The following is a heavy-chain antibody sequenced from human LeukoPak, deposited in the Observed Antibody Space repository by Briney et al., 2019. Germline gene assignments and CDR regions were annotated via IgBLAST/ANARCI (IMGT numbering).Heavy chain of an antibody. J-gene: IGHJ6*02. CDR1: GYSISSGYY. D-gene: IGHD2/OR15-2a*01. CDR2: IYHSGST. Sequence: PAETLSLTCTVSGYSISSGYYWGWIRQPPGKGLEWIGSIYHSGSTYYNPSLKSRVTISVDTSKNQFSLKLSSVTAADTAVYYCARDSMIYGMDVWGQGTTVTVSS. CDR3: ARDSMIYGMDV. V-gene: IGHV4-38-2*02.